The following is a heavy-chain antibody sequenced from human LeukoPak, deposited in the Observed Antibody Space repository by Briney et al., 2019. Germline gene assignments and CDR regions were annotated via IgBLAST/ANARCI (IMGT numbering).Heavy chain of an antibody. V-gene: IGHV4-39*07. CDR2: IYYSGST. CDR3: ARHLAGHFGGFYSDY. D-gene: IGHD2-21*01. CDR1: GGSISSNNFY. Sequence: SETLSLTCIVSGGSISSNNFYWGWIRQPPGKGLEWIGTIYYSGSTYYNPSLKSRVTISVDTSKNQFSLKLTSVTAADTALYYCARHLAGHFGGFYSDYWGQGTLVTVSS. J-gene: IGHJ4*02.